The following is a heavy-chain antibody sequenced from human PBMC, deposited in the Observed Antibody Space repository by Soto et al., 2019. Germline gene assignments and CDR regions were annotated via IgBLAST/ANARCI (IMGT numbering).Heavy chain of an antibody. D-gene: IGHD1-26*01. Sequence: ALRLSCAASGFTFSSYGMHWVRQAPGKGLEWVAVISYDGSNKYYADSVKGRFTISRDNSKNTLYLQMNSLRAEDTAVYYCAKDDSSKSIVGAPGWGQGTLVTVS. CDR3: AKDDSSKSIVGAPG. CDR1: GFTFSSYG. CDR2: ISYDGSNK. J-gene: IGHJ4*02. V-gene: IGHV3-30*18.